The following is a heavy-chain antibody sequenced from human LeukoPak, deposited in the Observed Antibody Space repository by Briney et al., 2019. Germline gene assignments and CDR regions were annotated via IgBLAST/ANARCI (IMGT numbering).Heavy chain of an antibody. Sequence: KPSETLSLTCTVSGGSISSGSYYWSWIRQPPGKGLEWIGYIYYSGSTNYNPSLKSRVTISVDTSKNQFSLKLSSVTAADTAVYYCARDGYYYDSSGYSPWGQGTLVTVSS. CDR3: ARDGYYYDSSGYSP. V-gene: IGHV4-61*01. CDR2: IYYSGST. D-gene: IGHD3-22*01. CDR1: GGSISSGSYY. J-gene: IGHJ5*02.